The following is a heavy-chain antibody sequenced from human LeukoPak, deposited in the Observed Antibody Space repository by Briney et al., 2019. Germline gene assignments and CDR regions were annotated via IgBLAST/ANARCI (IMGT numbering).Heavy chain of an antibody. V-gene: IGHV3-21*01. CDR3: ARAPGYRGFLDY. J-gene: IGHJ4*02. Sequence: GGSLRLSCAASGFSFSSYNMNWVRQAPGKGLERVSFISSSSSYIYYVDSVKGRFTISRDNAKNSLYLQMNSLRAEDTAVYYCARAPGYRGFLDYWDQGNLVTVSS. D-gene: IGHD5-18*01. CDR1: GFSFSSYN. CDR2: ISSSSSYI.